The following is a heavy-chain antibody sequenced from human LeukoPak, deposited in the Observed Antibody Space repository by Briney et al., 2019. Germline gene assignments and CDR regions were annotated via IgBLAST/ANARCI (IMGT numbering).Heavy chain of an antibody. CDR2: IYPGDSDA. CDR3: ARQVVGTSYFDY. CDR1: GYYFTSYW. D-gene: IGHD1-1*01. J-gene: IGHJ4*02. Sequence: GESLKISCKGSGYYFTSYWIGWVRQMPGKSLEYMGIIYPGDSDARYSPSFEGQVTISVDKSISTAYLQWSSLKASDTAIYYCARQVVGTSYFDYWGQGTLVTVSS. V-gene: IGHV5-51*01.